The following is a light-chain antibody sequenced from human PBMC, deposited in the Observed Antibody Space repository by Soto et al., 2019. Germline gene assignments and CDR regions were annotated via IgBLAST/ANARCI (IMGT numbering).Light chain of an antibody. CDR3: QQYNSYGT. Sequence: ELVLTQSPGTLSLSPGERATLSCRASQTIDSSYLAWLRQKPGQAPRLLIYAASSRPTGIPDRFSGSGSGTDFTLTISRLEPEDFAVYYCQQYNSYGTFGQGTKVDIK. CDR2: AAS. CDR1: QTIDSSY. J-gene: IGKJ1*01. V-gene: IGKV3-20*01.